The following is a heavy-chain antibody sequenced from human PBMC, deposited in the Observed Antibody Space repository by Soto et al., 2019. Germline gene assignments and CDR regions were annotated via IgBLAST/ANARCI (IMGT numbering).Heavy chain of an antibody. V-gene: IGHV1-18*01. CDR1: GYTFTSYG. J-gene: IGHJ6*02. CDR2: ISAYNGNT. Sequence: QVQLVQSGAEVKKPGASVRVSCKASGYTFTSYGISWVRQAPGQGLEWMGWISAYNGNTKYAQKLQGSVTMTTDTPTSTAYMELRSLRSDDTAVYFCARGAVAGDYYYYYGMDVWGQGTTVTVSS. CDR3: ARGAVAGDYYYYYGMDV. D-gene: IGHD6-19*01.